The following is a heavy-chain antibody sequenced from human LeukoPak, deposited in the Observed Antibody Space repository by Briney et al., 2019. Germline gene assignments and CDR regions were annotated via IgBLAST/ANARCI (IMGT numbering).Heavy chain of an antibody. CDR2: IKEDGREK. V-gene: IGHV3-7*01. CDR3: ADLGITMIGGV. D-gene: IGHD3-10*02. CDR1: GFTFSTYW. Sequence: PGESLRLSCAASGFTFSTYWMTWVRQAPGKGLEGVANIKEDGREKDYVDSVKGGFTIARENAKKSLQMKKNTLRDEETDFYYSADLGITMIGGVCGKGTTVTLSS. J-gene: IGHJ6*04.